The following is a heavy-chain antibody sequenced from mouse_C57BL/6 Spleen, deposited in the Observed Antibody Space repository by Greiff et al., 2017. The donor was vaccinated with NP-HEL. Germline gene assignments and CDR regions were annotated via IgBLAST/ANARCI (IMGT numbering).Heavy chain of an antibody. D-gene: IGHD2-2*01. V-gene: IGHV1-69*01. CDR3: AKFYGYDGDGAWFAY. CDR1: GYTFTSYW. Sequence: VQLQQPGAELVMPGASVKLSCKASGYTFTSYWMHWVKQRPGQGLEWIGEIDPSDSYTNYNQKFKGKSTLTVDKSSSTAYMQLSSLTSEDSAVYYCAKFYGYDGDGAWFAYWGQGTLVTVSA. J-gene: IGHJ3*01. CDR2: IDPSDSYT.